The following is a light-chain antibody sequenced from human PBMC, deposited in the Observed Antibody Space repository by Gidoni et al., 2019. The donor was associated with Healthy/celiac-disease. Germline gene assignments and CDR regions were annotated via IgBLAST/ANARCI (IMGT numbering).Light chain of an antibody. J-gene: IGLJ3*02. CDR1: SSDVGGYNY. V-gene: IGLV2-11*01. CDR2: DVS. CDR3: CSYAGSLRV. Sequence: QSALTQPRSVSRSPGQSVTISCTGTSSDVGGYNYVSWYQQHPGKAPKLMIYDVSKRPSGVPDRFSGSKSGNTASLTISGLQAEDEADYYCCSYAGSLRVFGGGTKLTVL.